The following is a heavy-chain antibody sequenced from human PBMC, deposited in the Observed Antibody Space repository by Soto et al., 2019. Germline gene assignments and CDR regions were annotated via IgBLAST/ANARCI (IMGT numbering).Heavy chain of an antibody. CDR2: IYSGGYT. J-gene: IGHJ4*02. CDR1: GFTVSNNY. V-gene: IGHV3-53*01. D-gene: IGHD3-10*01. Sequence: EVQLVESGGGLIQPGGSLRLSCAVSGFTVSNNYMSWVRQAPGKGLEGVSVIYSGGYTAYGDSVKGRFTISRDNSKNTKNPPKKSLGAAATAVFSGATHPGGGGYWGQGTLVTVSS. CDR3: ATHPGGGGY.